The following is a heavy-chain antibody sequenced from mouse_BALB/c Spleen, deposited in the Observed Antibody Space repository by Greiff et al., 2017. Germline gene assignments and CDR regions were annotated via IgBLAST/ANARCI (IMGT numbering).Heavy chain of an antibody. D-gene: IGHD6-1*01. V-gene: IGHV5-12-1*01. Sequence: EVKLVESGGGLVKPGGSLKLSCAASGFAFSSYDMSWVRQTPEKRLEWVAYISSGGGSTYYPDTVKGRFTISRDNAKNTLYLQMSSLRSEDTAMYYCARVPGYWGQGTLVTVSA. CDR3: ARVPGY. CDR2: ISSGGGST. J-gene: IGHJ3*02. CDR1: GFAFSSYD.